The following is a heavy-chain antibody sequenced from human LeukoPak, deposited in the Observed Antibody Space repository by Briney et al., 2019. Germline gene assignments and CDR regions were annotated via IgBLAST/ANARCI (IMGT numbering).Heavy chain of an antibody. D-gene: IGHD6-6*01. J-gene: IGHJ4*02. CDR1: GFSFSSYE. Sequence: PGGSLRLSCAASGFSFSSYEMNWVRQAPGKGLEWVSYISSSGSIMYSADSVKGRFTISRDNAKNSLYLQMNSLRAEDTAIYYCSGQYSSSSVVDYWGQGTLVTVS. CDR2: ISSSGSIM. CDR3: SGQYSSSSVVDY. V-gene: IGHV3-48*03.